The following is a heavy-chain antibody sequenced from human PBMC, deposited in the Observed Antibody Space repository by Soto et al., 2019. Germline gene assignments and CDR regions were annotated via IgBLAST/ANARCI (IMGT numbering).Heavy chain of an antibody. V-gene: IGHV3-23*01. CDR1: GFSIDTYS. CDR2: ISVSGDKT. J-gene: IGHJ4*01. Sequence: EVQLLESGGGLVQPGGSLRLSCAVSGFSIDTYSFAWVRQTPAKGLQWVSGISVSGDKTFYIDSVQGRFTISRDISKNTPSLQMHNLRVEDSAIYFCARWDGYADLWGRGTLVTVSS. CDR3: ARWDGYADL. D-gene: IGHD5-12*01.